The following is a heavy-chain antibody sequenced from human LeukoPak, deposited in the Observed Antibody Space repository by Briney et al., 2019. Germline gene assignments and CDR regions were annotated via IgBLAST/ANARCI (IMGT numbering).Heavy chain of an antibody. CDR2: IYPGDSDT. Sequence: GESLKISCKGSGYSFTSYWIGWVRQMPGKGLEWMGIIYPGDSDTRYSPSFQGQVTISADKSISTAYLQWSSLKASETAMYYCARGLSITIFGVVHNWFDPWGQGTLVTVSS. CDR3: ARGLSITIFGVVHNWFDP. J-gene: IGHJ5*02. D-gene: IGHD3-3*01. V-gene: IGHV5-51*01. CDR1: GYSFTSYW.